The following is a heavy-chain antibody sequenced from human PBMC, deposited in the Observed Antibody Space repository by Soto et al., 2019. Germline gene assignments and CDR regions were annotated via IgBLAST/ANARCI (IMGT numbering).Heavy chain of an antibody. CDR2: VESGGNT. J-gene: IGHJ5*02. CDR1: GGSIISSNFY. D-gene: IGHD3-10*02. Sequence: QLQESGPGLVKPSETLSLTCTVSGGSIISSNFYWGWIRQPQGKGLEWIGRVESGGNTYDNPSFRSRVALSADPSKNQFSRTMTSVTAADTAVYYCARHVRGAVTMNWFDPWGQGTPVTVSS. V-gene: IGHV4-39*01. CDR3: ARHVRGAVTMNWFDP.